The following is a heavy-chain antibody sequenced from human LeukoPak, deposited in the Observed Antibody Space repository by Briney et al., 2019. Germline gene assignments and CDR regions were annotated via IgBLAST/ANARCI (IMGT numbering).Heavy chain of an antibody. CDR2: IYYSGRT. Sequence: SQTLSLPCTVSGGSISSSSSYWGWIRQPPGKGLEWIGSIYYSGRTYYNPSLKSRVTISVDTSKNQFSLRLSSVTAADTAVYHCVRVYSSSSMSGFDYWGQGTLVTVSS. CDR3: VRVYSSSSMSGFDY. CDR1: GGSISSSSSY. V-gene: IGHV4-39*07. J-gene: IGHJ4*02. D-gene: IGHD6-6*01.